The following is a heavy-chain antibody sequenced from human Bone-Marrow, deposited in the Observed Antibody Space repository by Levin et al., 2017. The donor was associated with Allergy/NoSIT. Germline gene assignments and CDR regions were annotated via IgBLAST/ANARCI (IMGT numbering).Heavy chain of an antibody. V-gene: IGHV3-7*01. CDR2: IRDDGGEK. CDR3: GVTPRRAPFDY. CDR1: GFTFSIYW. Sequence: PGESLKISCAASGFTFSIYWMSWVRQAPGKGLEWVANIRDDGGEKYYVDSVKGRFTISRDNAKDSLYLQMNSLRVEDTAVYYCGVTPRRAPFDYWGQGTLVAVSS. D-gene: IGHD2-21*02. J-gene: IGHJ4*02.